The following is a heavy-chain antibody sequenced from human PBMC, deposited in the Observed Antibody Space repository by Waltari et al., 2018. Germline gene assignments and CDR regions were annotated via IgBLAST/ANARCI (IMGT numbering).Heavy chain of an antibody. CDR2: IYPGDSDT. CDR1: GYSFTSYW. V-gene: IGHV5-51*01. J-gene: IGHJ3*02. CDR3: ARQQMGATSRGAFDI. D-gene: IGHD1-26*01. Sequence: VKKPGESLKISCKGSGYSFTSYWIGWVRQMPGKGLEWMGIIYPGDSDTRYSPSFQGQVTISADKSISTAYLQWSSLKASDTATYYCARQQMGATSRGAFDIWGQGTMVTVSS.